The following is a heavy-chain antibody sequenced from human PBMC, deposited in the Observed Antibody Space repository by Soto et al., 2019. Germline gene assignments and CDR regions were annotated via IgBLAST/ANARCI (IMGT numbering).Heavy chain of an antibody. V-gene: IGHV1-46*01. CDR1: GYTFTSYY. J-gene: IGHJ3*02. CDR2: INPSGGST. D-gene: IGHD5-18*01. CDR3: ARSYTAMDAFDI. Sequence: ASVKVSCKASGYTFTSYYMHWLRQAPGQGLEWMGIINPSGGSTSYAQKFQGRVTMTRDTSTSTVYMELSSLRSEDTAVYYCARSYTAMDAFDIWGQGTMVTVSS.